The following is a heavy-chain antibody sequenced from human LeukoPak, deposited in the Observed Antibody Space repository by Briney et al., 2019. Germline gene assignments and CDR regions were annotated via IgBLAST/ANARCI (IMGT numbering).Heavy chain of an antibody. CDR3: ARDLRGEVDY. V-gene: IGHV3-21*01. J-gene: IGHJ4*02. CDR2: ISSSSSYI. D-gene: IGHD3-16*01. CDR1: GFTFSSYS. Sequence: GGFLRLSCAASGFTFSSYSMNWVRQAPGKGLEWVSSISSSSSYIYYADSVKGRFTISRDNAKNSLYLQMNSLRAEDTAVYYCARDLRGEVDYWGQGTLVTVSS.